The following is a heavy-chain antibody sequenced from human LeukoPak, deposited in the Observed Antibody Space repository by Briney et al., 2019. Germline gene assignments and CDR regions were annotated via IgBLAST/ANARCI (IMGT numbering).Heavy chain of an antibody. V-gene: IGHV4-39*01. D-gene: IGHD3-10*01. J-gene: IGHJ4*02. CDR3: ARHPFNFYGSGTHLNYFDY. CDR1: GDSITNSDYY. CDR2: IYDSGST. Sequence: SETLSLTCTVSGDSITNSDYYWGWIRQPPGKGLEWIGSIYDSGSTYYNPSLKSRVTISVDTSKIQFSLKLSSVTAADTAVYYCARHPFNFYGSGTHLNYFDYWVQGTLVTVSS.